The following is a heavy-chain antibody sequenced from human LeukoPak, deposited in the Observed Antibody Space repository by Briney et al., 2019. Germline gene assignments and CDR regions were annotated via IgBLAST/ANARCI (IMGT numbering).Heavy chain of an antibody. Sequence: SETLSLTCAVYGGSFSGYYWSWIRQPPGKGLEWIGEINHSGSTNYNPSLKSRVTISVDRSKNQFSLKLSSVTAADTAVYYCARARAPYQEIDYWGQGTLVTVSS. D-gene: IGHD2-2*01. V-gene: IGHV4-34*01. CDR1: GGSFSGYY. J-gene: IGHJ4*02. CDR2: INHSGST. CDR3: ARARAPYQEIDY.